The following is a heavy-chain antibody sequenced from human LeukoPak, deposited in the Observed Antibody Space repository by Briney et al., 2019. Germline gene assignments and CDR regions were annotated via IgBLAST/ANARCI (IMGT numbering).Heavy chain of an antibody. D-gene: IGHD5-12*01. Sequence: PGGSLRLSCAASGFTFSSYGMHWVRQAPGKGLEWVAFIRYDGSNKYYADSVKGRFSISRDNSKNTLYLQMNSLRAEDTAVYYCAKVTLLANYMDVWGKGTTVTISS. V-gene: IGHV3-30*02. CDR3: AKVTLLANYMDV. J-gene: IGHJ6*03. CDR2: IRYDGSNK. CDR1: GFTFSSYG.